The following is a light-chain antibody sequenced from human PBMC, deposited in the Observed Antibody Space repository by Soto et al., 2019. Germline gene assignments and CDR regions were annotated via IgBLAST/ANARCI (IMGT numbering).Light chain of an antibody. J-gene: IGLJ1*01. CDR1: SSDVGGYNY. V-gene: IGLV2-14*03. CDR2: DVS. Sequence: QSVLTQPASVSGSPGQSITISCTGTSSDVGGYNYVSWYQHHPGKAPKLMIFDVSNRPSGVSNRFSGSKSGNTASLTISGLQREDEADYYCSSYTTSNTRQIVFGTGTKLTVL. CDR3: SSYTTSNTRQIV.